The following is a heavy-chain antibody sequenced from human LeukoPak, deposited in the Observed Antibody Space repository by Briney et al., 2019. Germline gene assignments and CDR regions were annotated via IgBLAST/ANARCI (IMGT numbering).Heavy chain of an antibody. J-gene: IGHJ5*01. CDR2: IKPNNGAT. D-gene: IGHD6-13*01. CDR3: ARGFGSSWFDS. V-gene: IGHV1-2*02. CDR1: GYTFTVNY. Sequence: ASVQDSCKASGYTFTVNYMHWVRQAPGQGLQWMGWIKPNNGATNYGQNFQGRVTMTRDTSISTAYMEVSRLRSDDTAVYYCARGFGSSWFDSWG.